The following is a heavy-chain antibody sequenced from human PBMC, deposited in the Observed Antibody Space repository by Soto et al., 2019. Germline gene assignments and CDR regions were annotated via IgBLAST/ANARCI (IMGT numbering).Heavy chain of an antibody. CDR1: GYTLTELS. CDR3: ATSGQRDYYYYGMDV. CDR2: FDPEDGET. V-gene: IGHV1-24*01. J-gene: IGHJ6*02. D-gene: IGHD6-25*01. Sequence: ASVKVSCKVSGYTLTELSMHWVRRAPGKGLEWMGGFDPEDGETIYAQKFQGRVTMTEDTSTDTAYMELSSLRSEDTAVYYCATSGQRDYYYYGMDVWGQGTTVTVSS.